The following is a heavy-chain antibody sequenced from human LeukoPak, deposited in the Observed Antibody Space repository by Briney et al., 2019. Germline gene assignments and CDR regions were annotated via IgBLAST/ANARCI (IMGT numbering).Heavy chain of an antibody. Sequence: GASVKVSCKASGYTFTSYGISWVRQAPGQGLEWRGWISAYNANTNYAQKLQGRVTMTTDTSTSTAYMGLRSLRSDDTAVYYCARDTAGGSSDFDYWGQGTLVTVSS. D-gene: IGHD2-15*01. CDR3: ARDTAGGSSDFDY. CDR1: GYTFTSYG. J-gene: IGHJ4*02. CDR2: ISAYNANT. V-gene: IGHV1-18*01.